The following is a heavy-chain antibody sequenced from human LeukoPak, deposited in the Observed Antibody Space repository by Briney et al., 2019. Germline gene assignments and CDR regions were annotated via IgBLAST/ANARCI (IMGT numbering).Heavy chain of an antibody. D-gene: IGHD3-3*01. Sequence: GGSLRLACAASGFTFSSYEMNWVRQAPGKGLEWVSYISSSGSTIYYADSVKGRFTISRDNAKNSLYLQMNSLRAEDTAVYYCARVPITIFGVVILGCMDVWGQGTTVTVSS. CDR1: GFTFSSYE. J-gene: IGHJ6*02. V-gene: IGHV3-48*03. CDR3: ARVPITIFGVVILGCMDV. CDR2: ISSSGSTI.